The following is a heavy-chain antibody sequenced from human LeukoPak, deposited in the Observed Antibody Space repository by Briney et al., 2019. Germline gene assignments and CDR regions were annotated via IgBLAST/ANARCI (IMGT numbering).Heavy chain of an antibody. Sequence: SSETLSLTCSVSGGSVTSYYWNWVRQTPGKGLEWIGYISSSETTDYGPSFKSRVTMSLDTSKNQFSLKLSSVTAADTGVYYCARAGGGTMRSYYFDYWGQGTLVTVSS. CDR1: GGSVTSYY. J-gene: IGHJ4*02. D-gene: IGHD1-1*01. CDR2: ISSSETT. CDR3: ARAGGGTMRSYYFDY. V-gene: IGHV4-59*02.